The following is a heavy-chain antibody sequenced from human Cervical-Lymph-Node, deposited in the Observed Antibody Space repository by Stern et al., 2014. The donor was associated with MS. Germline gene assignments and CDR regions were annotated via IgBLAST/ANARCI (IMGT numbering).Heavy chain of an antibody. J-gene: IGHJ5*02. Sequence: EMQLVESGGGLVKPGGSLRLSCAASGFTFSNAWMSWVRQAPGKGLEWGGRIKSKTDGGTTDYAAPVKGRFTISRDDSKNTLYLQMNSLKTEDTAVYYCTTWGSSSVENWFDPWGQGTLVTVSS. CDR1: GFTFSNAW. D-gene: IGHD6-6*01. CDR2: IKSKTDGGTT. CDR3: TTWGSSSVENWFDP. V-gene: IGHV3-15*01.